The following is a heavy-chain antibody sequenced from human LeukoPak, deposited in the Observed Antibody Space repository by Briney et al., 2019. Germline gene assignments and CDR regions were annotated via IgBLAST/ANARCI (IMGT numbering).Heavy chain of an antibody. CDR3: GRDLSGWYGPDY. D-gene: IGHD6-19*01. V-gene: IGHV3-7*03. Sequence: GGSLRLSCAASGFTLSSYWMSWVRQAPGKGLEWVANIKQDGSEKYYVDSVKGRFTISRDNAKNSLYLQMNSLRAEDTALYYCGRDLSGWYGPDYWGQGTLVTVSS. J-gene: IGHJ4*02. CDR1: GFTLSSYW. CDR2: IKQDGSEK.